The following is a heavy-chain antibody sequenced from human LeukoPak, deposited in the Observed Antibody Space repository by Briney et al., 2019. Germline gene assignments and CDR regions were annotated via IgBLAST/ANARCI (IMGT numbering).Heavy chain of an antibody. D-gene: IGHD3-10*01. Sequence: PSETLSLTCAVYGGSFSGYYWSWIRQPPGKGLEWIGEINHSGSTNHNPSLKSRVTISVDTSKNQFSLKLSSVTAADTAVYYCARRTSRGVKNWFDPWGQGTLVTVSS. CDR1: GGSFSGYY. J-gene: IGHJ5*02. V-gene: IGHV4-34*01. CDR3: ARRTSRGVKNWFDP. CDR2: INHSGST.